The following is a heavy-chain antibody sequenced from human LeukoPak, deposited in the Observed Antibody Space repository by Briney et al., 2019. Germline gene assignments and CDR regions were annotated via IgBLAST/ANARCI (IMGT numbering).Heavy chain of an antibody. CDR1: GFTFSSYA. V-gene: IGHV3-23*01. Sequence: GGSLRLSCAASGFTFSSYAMSWVRQAPGKGLEWVSAISGSGGSTYYADSVKGRFTISRDNSKNTLYLQMNSLRSEDTAVYYCARGRTMVRGVTGGYWGQGTLVTVSS. J-gene: IGHJ4*02. CDR2: ISGSGGST. CDR3: ARGRTMVRGVTGGY. D-gene: IGHD3-10*01.